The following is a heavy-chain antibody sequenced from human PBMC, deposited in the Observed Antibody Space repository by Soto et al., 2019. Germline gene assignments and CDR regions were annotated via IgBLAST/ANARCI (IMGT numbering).Heavy chain of an antibody. CDR1: GASISSTSYY. CDR3: ARVGDFWSGYYLYDY. CDR2: IHYTGSI. J-gene: IGHJ4*02. V-gene: IGHV4-39*01. D-gene: IGHD3-3*01. Sequence: SETLSLTCSVSGASISSTSYYWGWIRQPPGKGLQWIGSIHYTGSIDYSPSLKGRVSMSVDTSKNELSLRLNSVTAADTAVYYCARVGDFWSGYYLYDYWGQGTLVTVSS.